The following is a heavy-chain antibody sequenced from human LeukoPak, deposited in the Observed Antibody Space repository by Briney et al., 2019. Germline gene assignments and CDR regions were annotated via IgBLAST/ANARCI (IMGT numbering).Heavy chain of an antibody. CDR2: IYHSGST. V-gene: IGHV4-38-2*02. CDR3: ARHPRGVAARHAVNWFDP. J-gene: IGHJ5*02. Sequence: SETLSLTCTVSGYSISSGYYWGWIRQPPGKGLEWIGSIYHSGSTYYNPSLKSRVTISVDTSKNQFSLKLSSVTAADTAVYYCARHPRGVAARHAVNWFDPWGQGTLVTVSS. CDR1: GYSISSGYY. D-gene: IGHD6-6*01.